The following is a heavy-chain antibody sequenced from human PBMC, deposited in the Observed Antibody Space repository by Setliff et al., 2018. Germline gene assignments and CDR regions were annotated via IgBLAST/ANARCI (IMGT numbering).Heavy chain of an antibody. CDR2: IDWDDDK. Sequence: SGPTLVNPTQTLTLTCTFSGFSLSTSGMCVSWIRQPPGKALEWLARIDWDDDKYYSISLKTRLTIPKDTSKNQVVLTMTNMDPVDTATYYCARIQDGGNSDAFDIWGQGTMVTVSS. D-gene: IGHD2-21*02. CDR3: ARIQDGGNSDAFDI. CDR1: GFSLSTSGMC. V-gene: IGHV2-70*11. J-gene: IGHJ3*02.